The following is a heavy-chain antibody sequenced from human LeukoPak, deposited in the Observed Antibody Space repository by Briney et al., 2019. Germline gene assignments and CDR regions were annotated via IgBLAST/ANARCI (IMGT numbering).Heavy chain of an antibody. Sequence: SVKVSCKASGGTFSSYAISCVRQAPGQGLEWMGGIIPICGTANYAQKFQGRVTITADESTSTAYMELSSLRSEDTAVYYCARALGSPPYYYDSSGPRDYYGMDVWGQGTTVTVSS. D-gene: IGHD3-22*01. V-gene: IGHV1-69*01. J-gene: IGHJ6*02. CDR3: ARALGSPPYYYDSSGPRDYYGMDV. CDR1: GGTFSSYA. CDR2: IIPICGTA.